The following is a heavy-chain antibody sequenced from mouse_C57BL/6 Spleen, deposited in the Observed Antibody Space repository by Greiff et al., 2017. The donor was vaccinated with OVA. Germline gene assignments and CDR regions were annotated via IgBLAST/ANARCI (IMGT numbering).Heavy chain of an antibody. V-gene: IGHV1-80*01. CDR1: GYAFSSYW. CDR2: IYPGDGDT. CDR3: ARGWNGNYVDYTMDY. Sequence: VMLVESGAELVKPGASVKISCKASGYAFSSYWMHWVKQRPGKGLEWIGQIYPGDGDTNYNGKFKGKATLTADKSSSTAYMQLSSLTSEDSAVYFCARGWNGNYVDYTMDYWGQGTSVTVSS. J-gene: IGHJ4*01. D-gene: IGHD2-1*01.